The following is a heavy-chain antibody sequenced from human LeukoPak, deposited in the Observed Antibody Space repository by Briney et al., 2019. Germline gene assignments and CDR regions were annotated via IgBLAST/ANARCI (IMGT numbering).Heavy chain of an antibody. CDR2: IYQSGST. J-gene: IGHJ4*02. D-gene: IGHD4-11*01. CDR3: ARAEINDYSRY. Sequence: PSETLSLTCTVSGYSIRNGYNWGWIRLSPGKGFEWLGSIYQSGSTYDNPSLKSRVTLSIDPSKNQFYLKLTSVTAADTALYYCARAEINDYSRYWGPGIPVIVSS. CDR1: GYSIRNGYN. V-gene: IGHV4-38-2*02.